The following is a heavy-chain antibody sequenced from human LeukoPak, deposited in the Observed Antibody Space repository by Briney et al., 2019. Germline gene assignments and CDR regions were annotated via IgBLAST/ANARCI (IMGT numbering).Heavy chain of an antibody. Sequence: GGSLRLSCAASGFTFTNYGFHWLRQAPGKGLEWVAVIWYDGSKKYYEDSVKGRFTISKDNSKNTVYLQMNSMRAEDTAVYYCARAGYDVYGMDVWGTGNTVTVSS. D-gene: IGHD5-12*01. CDR1: GFTFTNYG. CDR2: IWYDGSKK. V-gene: IGHV3-33*01. J-gene: IGHJ6*04. CDR3: ARAGYDVYGMDV.